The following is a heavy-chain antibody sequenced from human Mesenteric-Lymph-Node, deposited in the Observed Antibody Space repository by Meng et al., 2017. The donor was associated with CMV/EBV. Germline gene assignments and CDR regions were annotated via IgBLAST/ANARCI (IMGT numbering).Heavy chain of an antibody. J-gene: IGHJ4*02. V-gene: IGHV4-39*07. Sequence: QRQLQESGPGLVKPSETLSRTCTVPGGSISSSSYSWGWIRQPPGKGLEWIGGIYYSVSTYYNPSLKSRVTISVDTSKNQFSLKLSSATAADTAVYYCARDGDYYDSSGYNPFDYWGQGTLVTVSS. CDR3: ARDGDYYDSSGYNPFDY. CDR1: GGSISSSSYS. CDR2: IYYSVST. D-gene: IGHD3-22*01.